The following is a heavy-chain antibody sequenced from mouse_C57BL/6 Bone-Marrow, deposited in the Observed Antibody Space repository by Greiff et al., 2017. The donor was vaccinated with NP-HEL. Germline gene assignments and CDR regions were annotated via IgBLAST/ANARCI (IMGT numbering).Heavy chain of an antibody. CDR2: ISNGGGST. J-gene: IGHJ2*01. CDR3: AREGGVATYFDY. CDR1: GFTFSDYY. V-gene: IGHV5-12*01. Sequence: EVKLMESGGGLVQPGGSLKLSCAASGFTFSDYYMYWVRQTPEKRLEWVAYISNGGGSTYYLDTVKGRFPISRDNAKNTLYLQMSRLKSEDTAMYYCAREGGVATYFDYWGQGTTLTVSS. D-gene: IGHD1-1*01.